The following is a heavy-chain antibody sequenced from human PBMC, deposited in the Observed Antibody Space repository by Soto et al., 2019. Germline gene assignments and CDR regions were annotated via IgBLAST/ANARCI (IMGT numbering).Heavy chain of an antibody. J-gene: IGHJ4*02. CDR1: GGSISSSSYY. V-gene: IGHV4-39*01. D-gene: IGHD3-22*01. Sequence: PSETLSLTCTVSGGSISSSSYYWGWIRQPPGKGLEWIGSIYYSGSTYYNPSLKSRVTISLDTSKNQFSLKLSSVTAADTAVYYCARHAGYYDSSGYYYLPLTYFDYWGQGTLVTVSS. CDR3: ARHAGYYDSSGYYYLPLTYFDY. CDR2: IYYSGST.